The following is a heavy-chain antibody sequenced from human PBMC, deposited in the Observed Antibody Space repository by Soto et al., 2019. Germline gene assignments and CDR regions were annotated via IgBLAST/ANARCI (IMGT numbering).Heavy chain of an antibody. CDR1: GYTFTSYG. Sequence: ASVKVSCKASGYTFTSYGISWVRQAPGQGLERMGWISAYNGNTNYAQKLQGRVTMTTDTSTSTAYMELRSLRSDDTAVNYCVIFPFTFFGVVMGDGVFDIWGQGTMVTVSS. V-gene: IGHV1-18*01. CDR3: VIFPFTFFGVVMGDGVFDI. D-gene: IGHD3-3*01. J-gene: IGHJ3*02. CDR2: ISAYNGNT.